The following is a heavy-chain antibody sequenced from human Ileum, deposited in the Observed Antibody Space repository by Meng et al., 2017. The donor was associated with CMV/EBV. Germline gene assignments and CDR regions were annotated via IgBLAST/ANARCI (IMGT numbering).Heavy chain of an antibody. CDR3: ARVWYDFWGGYYYGMDV. CDR1: GVSFSAYS. V-gene: IGHV4-34*01. Sequence: SDTLSPTCALSGVSFSAYSWSWIRQPPGKGLEWTGEINHSGSSNYNPSLKSRVTISLDTSKNQLSLKLTSVTAADTAVYYCARVWYDFWGGYYYGMDVWGQGTTVTVSS. J-gene: IGHJ6*02. CDR2: INHSGSS. D-gene: IGHD3-3*01.